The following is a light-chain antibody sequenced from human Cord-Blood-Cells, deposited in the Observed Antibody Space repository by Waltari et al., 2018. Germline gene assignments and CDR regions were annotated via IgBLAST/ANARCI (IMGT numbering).Light chain of an antibody. J-gene: IGKJ4*01. CDR2: NAA. Sequence: EIVLTQSPATLSLSPGERATISCRASQSVSSYLAWYHQKPGQAPRILIYNAANRTTGIPARFSGSGSGTDFTLTISSLEPEDFAVYYCQQRSNWPLTFGGGTKVEIK. CDR1: QSVSSY. V-gene: IGKV3-11*01. CDR3: QQRSNWPLT.